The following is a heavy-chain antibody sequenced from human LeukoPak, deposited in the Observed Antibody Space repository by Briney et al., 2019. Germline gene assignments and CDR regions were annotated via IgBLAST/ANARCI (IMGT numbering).Heavy chain of an antibody. CDR3: ARDFYDFWSGYHDY. CDR1: GGSISTNY. CDR2: IYSSGST. D-gene: IGHD3-3*01. Sequence: SETLSLTCSVSGGSISTNYWSWIRQPAGKGLEWIGRIYSSGSTNYNPSLQSRVTISVDTSKNQFSLKLSSVTAADTAVYYCARDFYDFWSGYHDYWGQGTLVTVSS. V-gene: IGHV4-4*07. J-gene: IGHJ4*02.